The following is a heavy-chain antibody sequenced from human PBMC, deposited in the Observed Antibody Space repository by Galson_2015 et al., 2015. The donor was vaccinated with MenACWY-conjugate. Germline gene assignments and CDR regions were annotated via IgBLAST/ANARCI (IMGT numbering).Heavy chain of an antibody. CDR2: IYYSGST. V-gene: IGHV4-39*07. CDR3: ARGERNNWGSSYFDY. Sequence: ETLSLTCTVSGGSISSSSYYWGWIRQPPGKGLEWIGSIYYSGSTYYNSSLKSRVTISVDTSKNQFSLKLSSVTAADTAVYYCARGERNNWGSSYFDYWGQGTLVTVSS. D-gene: IGHD7-27*01. CDR1: GGSISSSSYY. J-gene: IGHJ4*02.